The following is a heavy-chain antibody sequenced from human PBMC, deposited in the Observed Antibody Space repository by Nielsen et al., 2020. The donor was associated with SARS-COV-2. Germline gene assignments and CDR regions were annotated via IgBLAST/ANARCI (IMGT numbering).Heavy chain of an antibody. CDR2: IDPHSGGT. D-gene: IGHD6-19*01. Sequence: ASVKVSCKASGYRFTAYSMHWVRQAPGQGPEWMGRIDPHSGGTTYAQKFQGRVTMTWDTSISTAYMELSGLKSDDTAVSYCAGSGSGWYNFGSWGQGTLVTVSS. V-gene: IGHV1-2*06. CDR1: GYRFTAYS. CDR3: AGSGSGWYNFGS. J-gene: IGHJ4*02.